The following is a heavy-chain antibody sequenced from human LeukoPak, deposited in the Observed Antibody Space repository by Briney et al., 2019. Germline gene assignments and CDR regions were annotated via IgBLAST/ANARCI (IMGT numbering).Heavy chain of an antibody. V-gene: IGHV4-59*01. D-gene: IGHD4-11*01. CDR3: ARATVTLYYYYMDV. CDR1: GGSISSYY. J-gene: IGHJ6*03. CDR2: IYCGGST. Sequence: SETLSLTCTVSGGSISSYYWSWIRQPPGKGLEWIGYIYCGGSTNYNPSLKSRVTISVDTSKNQFSLKLSSVTAADTAVYYCARATVTLYYYYMDVWGKGTTVTVSS.